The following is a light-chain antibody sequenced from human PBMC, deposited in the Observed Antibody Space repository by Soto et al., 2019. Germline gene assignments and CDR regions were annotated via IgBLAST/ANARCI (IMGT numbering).Light chain of an antibody. CDR3: SSYTTSNTRQIV. J-gene: IGLJ1*01. CDR1: SSDVGGYNY. Sequence: QSALTQPPSASGSPGQSVTISCTGTSSDVGGYNYVSWYQQHPGKAPKLMIYEVSNRPSGVPDRFSGSKSGNTASLTVSGLQAEDEADYYCSSYTTSNTRQIVFGTGTKVTVL. CDR2: EVS. V-gene: IGLV2-8*01.